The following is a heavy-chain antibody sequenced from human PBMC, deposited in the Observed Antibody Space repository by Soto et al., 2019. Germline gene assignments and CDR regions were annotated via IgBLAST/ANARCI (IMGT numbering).Heavy chain of an antibody. Sequence: GGSLRLSCAASGFTFSSYAMHWVRQAPGKGLEWVAVISYDGSNKYYADSVKGRFTISRDNSKNTLYLQMNSLRAEDTAVYYCASSNWNHRRPFDYWGQGTLVTVSS. D-gene: IGHD1-1*01. CDR2: ISYDGSNK. V-gene: IGHV3-30-3*01. J-gene: IGHJ4*02. CDR3: ASSNWNHRRPFDY. CDR1: GFTFSSYA.